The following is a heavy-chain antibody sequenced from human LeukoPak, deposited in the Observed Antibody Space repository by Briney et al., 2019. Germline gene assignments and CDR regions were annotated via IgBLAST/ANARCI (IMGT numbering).Heavy chain of an antibody. CDR3: ARGGYGWTFKT. Sequence: PGGSLRLSCTDSGVSLADNFVGWLRQAPGKGLEWVSYVSSRGDTIHYSDAVQGRFSISRDNSKRSLYLEMTRLRINDTAVYYCARGGYGWTFKTWGQGTLVSVSS. V-gene: IGHV3-11*01. J-gene: IGHJ4*02. CDR1: GVSLADNF. CDR2: VSSRGDTI. D-gene: IGHD2/OR15-2a*01.